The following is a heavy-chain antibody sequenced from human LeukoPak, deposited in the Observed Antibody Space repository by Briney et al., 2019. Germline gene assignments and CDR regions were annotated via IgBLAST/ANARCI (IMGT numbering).Heavy chain of an antibody. CDR1: GFTFSSYG. CDR2: IRRDGGAK. V-gene: IGHV3-7*01. CDR3: ARLPGDSTIYDY. D-gene: IGHD5/OR15-5a*01. Sequence: GGSLRLSCAASGFTFSSYGMHWVRQAPGKGLEWVATIRRDGGAKYYLDSVEGRFIISRDNAKNSLSLQMDSLRAEDTAVYYCARLPGDSTIYDYWGQGTLVTVPS. J-gene: IGHJ4*02.